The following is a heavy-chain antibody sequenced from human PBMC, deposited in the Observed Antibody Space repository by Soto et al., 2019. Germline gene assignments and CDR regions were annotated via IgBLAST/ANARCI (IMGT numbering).Heavy chain of an antibody. Sequence: QVHLVQSGADGRKSGSSVRVSCTASGGGTLSNDAISWVRQAPGKGLEWLGRISPFFGTTDYSQSFQGRLTRTADASTGTVYMDLRSLKSDDTAVYYCAREVVTETTWGSFDSWGQGTLVTVSS. J-gene: IGHJ4*02. CDR1: GGGTLSNDA. V-gene: IGHV1-69*01. CDR2: ISPFFGTT. CDR3: AREVVTETTWGSFDS. D-gene: IGHD2-21*02.